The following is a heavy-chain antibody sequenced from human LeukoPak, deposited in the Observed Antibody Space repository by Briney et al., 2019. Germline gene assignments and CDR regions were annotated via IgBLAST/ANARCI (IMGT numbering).Heavy chain of an antibody. CDR3: ARDFSSYYDFWSGYSYFDY. CDR1: GYTFTSYG. Sequence: ASVKVSCKASGYTFTSYGISWVRQAPGQGLEWMGWISAYNGNTNYAQKLQGRVTMTTDTSTSTAYMELRSLRSDDTAVYYCARDFSSYYDFWSGYSYFDYWGQGTLVTVSS. CDR2: ISAYNGNT. V-gene: IGHV1-18*01. J-gene: IGHJ4*02. D-gene: IGHD3-3*01.